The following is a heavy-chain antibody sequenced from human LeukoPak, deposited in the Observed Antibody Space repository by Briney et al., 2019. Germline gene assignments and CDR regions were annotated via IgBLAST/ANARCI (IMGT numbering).Heavy chain of an antibody. CDR1: GFTFSHYG. CDR3: AKDAERGFDYSNSLDN. CDR2: IWSDGSNR. V-gene: IGHV3-33*06. Sequence: PGRSLRLSCATSGFTFSHYGMHWVRQAPGKGLEWVAVIWSDGSNRYYGDPVKGRFTISRDNFQRTVYLQMNSLRAEDTAVYYSAKDAERGFDYSNSLDNWGQGTLVTVSS. D-gene: IGHD4-11*01. J-gene: IGHJ4*02.